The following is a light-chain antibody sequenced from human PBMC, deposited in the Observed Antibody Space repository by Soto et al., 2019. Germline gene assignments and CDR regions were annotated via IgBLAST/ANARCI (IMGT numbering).Light chain of an antibody. CDR2: EVS. CDR1: SSDVGGYNF. Sequence: QSALTQPASVSGSPGQSITISSTGTSSDVGGYNFVSWYQHHPGKAPKVMIYEVSDRPSGVSDRFSGSKSGNTASLTISGLQAEDEAHYYCSSYTSSTTLVFGGGTKVTVL. CDR3: SSYTSSTTLV. J-gene: IGLJ2*01. V-gene: IGLV2-14*01.